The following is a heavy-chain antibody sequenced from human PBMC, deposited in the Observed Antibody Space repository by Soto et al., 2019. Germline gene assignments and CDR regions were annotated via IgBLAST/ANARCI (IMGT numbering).Heavy chain of an antibody. CDR3: ARRGYSCYDLDY. J-gene: IGHJ4*02. CDR1: GCTFTSYG. CDR2: ISAYNGNT. Sequence: ASVKVTCKASGCTFTSYGISWVRQAPGQGLEWMGWISAYNGNTNYAQKLQGRVTMTTDTSTSTAYMELRSLRSDDTAVYYCARRGYSCYDLDYWGQGTLVTVSS. V-gene: IGHV1-18*04. D-gene: IGHD5-12*01.